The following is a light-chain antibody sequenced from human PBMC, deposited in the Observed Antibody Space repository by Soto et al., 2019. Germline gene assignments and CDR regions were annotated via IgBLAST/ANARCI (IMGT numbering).Light chain of an antibody. CDR3: CSDAGIYV. CDR2: DVS. V-gene: IGLV2-11*01. J-gene: IGLJ1*01. CDR1: SSDVGGYNY. Sequence: QSVLTQPRSVSESPGQSVTISCTGTSSDVGGYNYVSWYQQHPGKAPKLMIYDVSKRPSGVPDRFSGSKSGNTPSLTISGLEAEDDSDYYCCSDAGIYVFGTGTKVTVL.